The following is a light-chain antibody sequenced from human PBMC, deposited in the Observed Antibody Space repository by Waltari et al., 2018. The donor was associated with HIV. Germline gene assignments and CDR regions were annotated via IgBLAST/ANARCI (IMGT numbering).Light chain of an antibody. CDR1: RSNIGSTP. CDR2: SNN. V-gene: IGLV1-44*01. J-gene: IGLJ3*02. CDR3: AAWDVSLIWV. Sequence: QSVLTQPPSASGTPGQRVTISCSGSRSNIGSTPVNWYQQLPGTAPKLLIYSNNQRPSGVPDRFSGSKSGTSASLAISGLQSEDEADYHCAAWDVSLIWVFGGGTKLTVL.